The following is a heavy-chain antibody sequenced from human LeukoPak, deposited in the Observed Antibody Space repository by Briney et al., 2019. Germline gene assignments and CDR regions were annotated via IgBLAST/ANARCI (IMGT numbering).Heavy chain of an antibody. CDR3: ATDRGWRTSGYYLYYFEY. D-gene: IGHD3-3*01. CDR2: IKHDGSEK. Sequence: GGSLRLSCAASGFIFTNYFMSWVRQAPGKGLEWVASIKHDGSEKYYVDAVRGQFTISRDNTMTSLYLQMSSLRAEDTAVYYCATDRGWRTSGYYLYYFEYWGQGTLVTSSS. CDR1: GFIFTNYF. J-gene: IGHJ4*02. V-gene: IGHV3-7*01.